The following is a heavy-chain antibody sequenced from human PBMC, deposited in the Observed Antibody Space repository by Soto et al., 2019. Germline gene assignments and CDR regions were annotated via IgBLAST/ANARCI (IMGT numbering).Heavy chain of an antibody. V-gene: IGHV3-23*01. D-gene: IGHD2-2*01. Sequence: PGGSLRLSCAASGVTFSSYAMSWVRQAPGEGLEWVSAISGSGGSTYYADSVKGRFTISRDNSRNTLYLQMNSLRAEDTAVYYCAKDLFAVVPAAPLDYWGQGTLVTVSS. CDR3: AKDLFAVVPAAPLDY. CDR1: GVTFSSYA. J-gene: IGHJ4*02. CDR2: ISGSGGST.